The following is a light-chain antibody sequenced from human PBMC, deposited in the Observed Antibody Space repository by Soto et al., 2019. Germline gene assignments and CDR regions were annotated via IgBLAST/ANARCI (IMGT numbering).Light chain of an antibody. J-gene: IGLJ3*02. V-gene: IGLV1-44*01. CDR3: AAWDDSLNGPV. CDR2: SNN. CDR1: SSNIGSNT. Sequence: QSVLTQPPSASGTPGQRVTISCSGSSSNIGSNTVNWYQQLPGTAPKLLSYSNNQRPSGVPDRFSGSKSGTSASLAIRGLQSEDEADYYCAAWDDSLNGPVFGGGTKVTVL.